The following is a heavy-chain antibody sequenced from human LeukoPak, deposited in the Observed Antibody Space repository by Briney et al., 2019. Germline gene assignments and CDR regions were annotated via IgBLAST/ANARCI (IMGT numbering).Heavy chain of an antibody. V-gene: IGHV4-31*11. D-gene: IGHD4-23*01. CDR3: AREIYGGYFDY. J-gene: IGHJ4*02. Sequence: SETLSLTCAVYGGSFSGYYWSWIRQHPGKGLEWIGYIYYSGSTYYNPSLKSRVTISVDTSKNQFSLKLSSVTAADTAVYYCAREIYGGYFDYWGQGTLVTVSS. CDR2: IYYSGST. CDR1: GGSFSGYY.